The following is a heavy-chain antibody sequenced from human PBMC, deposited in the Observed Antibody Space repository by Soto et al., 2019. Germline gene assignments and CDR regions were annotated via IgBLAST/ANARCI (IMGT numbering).Heavy chain of an antibody. CDR3: ARGRPTYNWIY. CDR1: GGSINSDY. V-gene: IGHV4-59*01. J-gene: IGHJ4*02. CDR2: VFFSGST. D-gene: IGHD1-20*01. Sequence: PSETLSLTCTVSGGSINSDYWSWIRQSPGKGLEWIGYVFFSGSTNYNHSFKSRVTISVDTSKNQIYLRVTSVTAADTAVYYCARGRPTYNWIYWGQGTLVTVSS.